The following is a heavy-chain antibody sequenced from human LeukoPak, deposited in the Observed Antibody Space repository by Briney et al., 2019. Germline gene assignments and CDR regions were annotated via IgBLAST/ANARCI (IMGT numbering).Heavy chain of an antibody. J-gene: IGHJ6*03. D-gene: IGHD2-2*02. CDR2: ISGSGGST. Sequence: GGSLRLSCAASEFTFSSYAMSWVRQAPGKGLEWVSAISGSGGSTYYADSVKGRFTISRDNSKNTLYLQMNSLRAEDTAVYYCAKDSSCSSTSCYNDYYYYYMDVWGKGTTVTVSS. CDR1: EFTFSSYA. V-gene: IGHV3-23*01. CDR3: AKDSSCSSTSCYNDYYYYYMDV.